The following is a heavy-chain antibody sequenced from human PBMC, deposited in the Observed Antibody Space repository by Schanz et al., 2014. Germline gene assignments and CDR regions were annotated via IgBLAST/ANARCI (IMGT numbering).Heavy chain of an antibody. V-gene: IGHV4-31*03. J-gene: IGHJ4*02. D-gene: IGHD6-6*01. CDR1: GGSISSGAYY. Sequence: QVQLQESGPGLVKPSQTLSLTCSVSGGSISSGAYYWSWIRQHPGKGLEWIGYIYFNGITYYKPSLKARLIISVDTSKNQFSLKLSSVTAADTAVYYCARVGRSSSSPHGSSGDYWGQGTLVTVSS. CDR2: IYFNGIT. CDR3: ARVGRSSSSPHGSSGDY.